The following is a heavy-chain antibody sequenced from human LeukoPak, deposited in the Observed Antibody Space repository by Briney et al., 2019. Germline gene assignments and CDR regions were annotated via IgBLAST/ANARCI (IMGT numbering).Heavy chain of an antibody. Sequence: SETLSLTCAVSGTSITYGGYTWNWIRQPPGKGLEWIGYIYYSGTTFYNPSFKSRVTMSLESAKNQLSLKLSSVTAADTAVYYCARSGGGSSYGGFDYWGQGTLVTVSS. CDR2: IYYSGTT. CDR1: GTSITYGGYT. J-gene: IGHJ4*02. CDR3: ARSGGGSSYGGFDY. V-gene: IGHV4-30-4*07. D-gene: IGHD5-18*01.